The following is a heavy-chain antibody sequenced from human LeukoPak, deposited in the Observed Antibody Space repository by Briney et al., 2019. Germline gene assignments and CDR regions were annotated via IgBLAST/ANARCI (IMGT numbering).Heavy chain of an antibody. J-gene: IGHJ4*02. CDR2: IGIDSGST. V-gene: IGHV3-48*01. CDR1: GFTFSDYS. D-gene: IGHD4-17*01. CDR3: ATWDDYGDYVAFEY. Sequence: GGSLRLSCAASGFTFSDYSMNWVRQAPGKGLEWISYIGIDSGSTNYADSVKGRFTISGDKAKNSLYLQMNSLRAEDTAVYYCATWDDYGDYVAFEYWGQGTLVTVSS.